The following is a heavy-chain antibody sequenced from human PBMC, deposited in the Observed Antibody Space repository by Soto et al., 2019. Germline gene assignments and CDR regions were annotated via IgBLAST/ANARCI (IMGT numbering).Heavy chain of an antibody. Sequence: GGSLRLSCAASGFTFSSYWMHWVRQAPGKGLVWVSRINSDGSSTSYADSVKGRFTISRDNAKNTLYLQMNSLRAEDTALYYCARPQETTVSLRAFDYWGQGTLVTVSS. J-gene: IGHJ4*02. CDR2: INSDGSST. D-gene: IGHD4-17*01. CDR1: GFTFSSYW. CDR3: ARPQETTVSLRAFDY. V-gene: IGHV3-74*01.